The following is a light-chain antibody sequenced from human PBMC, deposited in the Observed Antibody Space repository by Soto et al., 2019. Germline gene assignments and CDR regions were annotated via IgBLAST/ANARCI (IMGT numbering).Light chain of an antibody. CDR3: QQYRSYSAGT. Sequence: DIQMTQSPSTLSASVGDRVTITCRASQSIDSWLAWYQQKPGKTPNLLIYEASSLESGVPSRFSGSGSGTEFTLTISSLQPDDFATYYCQQYRSYSAGTFGQGTKVEIK. V-gene: IGKV1-5*03. J-gene: IGKJ1*01. CDR1: QSIDSW. CDR2: EAS.